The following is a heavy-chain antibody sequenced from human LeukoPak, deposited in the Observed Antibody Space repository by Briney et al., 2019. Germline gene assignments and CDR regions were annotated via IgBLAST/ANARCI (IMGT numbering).Heavy chain of an antibody. V-gene: IGHV1-46*01. CDR2: INPSGGST. CDR3: ARGPYSGDWHFDF. Sequence: ASVKVSCKASGYTFTSCFIHWVRQAPGQGLEWMAVINPSGGSTSYAQKFQGRVTMTRDTSTSTVSMELSSLRFEDTAVYYCARGPYSGDWHFDFWGQGTLVTVSS. J-gene: IGHJ4*02. D-gene: IGHD6-19*01. CDR1: GYTFTSCF.